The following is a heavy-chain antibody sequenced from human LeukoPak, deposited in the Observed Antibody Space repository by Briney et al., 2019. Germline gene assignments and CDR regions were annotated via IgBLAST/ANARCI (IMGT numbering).Heavy chain of an antibody. Sequence: SETLSLTCTVSGGSISSYYWSWIRQPPGKGLEWVGYIYYSGSTNYNPSLKSRVTISVDTSKNQFSLKLSSVTAADTAVYYCARVLHTIVDYWGQGTLVTVSS. CDR3: ARVLHTIVDY. CDR1: GGSISSYY. D-gene: IGHD2-15*01. CDR2: IYYSGST. V-gene: IGHV4-59*01. J-gene: IGHJ4*02.